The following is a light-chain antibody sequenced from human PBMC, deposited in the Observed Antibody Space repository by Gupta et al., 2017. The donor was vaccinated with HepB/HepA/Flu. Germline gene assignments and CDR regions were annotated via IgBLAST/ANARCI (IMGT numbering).Light chain of an antibody. V-gene: IGKV1-5*03. CDR2: KAS. CDR1: QSVSSW. Sequence: DIQMTQSPSTLSASVGDRVTITCRASQSVSSWLAWYQQKPGKDPKLLIYKASSLESGVPSRFSGSGSVTEFTLTSSSLQPDDFATYYCQEYNNYSGTFGQGTNVEIK. J-gene: IGKJ1*01. CDR3: QEYNNYSGT.